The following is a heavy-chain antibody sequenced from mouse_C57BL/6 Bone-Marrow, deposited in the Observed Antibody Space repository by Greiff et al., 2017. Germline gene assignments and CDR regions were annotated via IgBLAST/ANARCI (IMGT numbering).Heavy chain of an antibody. V-gene: IGHV5-6*01. CDR1: GFTFSSYG. CDR3: ARPIDSSGYVGFAY. CDR2: ISSGGSYT. D-gene: IGHD3-2*02. J-gene: IGHJ3*01. Sequence: EVKVVESGGDLVKPGGSLKLSCAASGFTFSSYGMSWVRQTPDKRLEWVATISSGGSYTYYPDSVKGRFTISRDNAKNTLYLQMSSLKSEDTAMYYCARPIDSSGYVGFAYWGQGTLVTVSA.